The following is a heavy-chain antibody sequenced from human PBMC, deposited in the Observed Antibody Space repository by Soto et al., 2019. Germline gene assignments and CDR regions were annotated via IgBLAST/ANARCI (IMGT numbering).Heavy chain of an antibody. D-gene: IGHD3-10*01. CDR3: ARTYYYGSGSLYYFDY. Sequence: ETLSLTCTVSGGSISSYYWSWIRQPPGKGLEWIGYIYYSGSTNYNPSLKSRVTISVDTSKNQFSLKLSSVTAADTAVYYCARTYYYGSGSLYYFDYWGQGTLVTVSS. V-gene: IGHV4-59*01. CDR2: IYYSGST. CDR1: GGSISSYY. J-gene: IGHJ4*02.